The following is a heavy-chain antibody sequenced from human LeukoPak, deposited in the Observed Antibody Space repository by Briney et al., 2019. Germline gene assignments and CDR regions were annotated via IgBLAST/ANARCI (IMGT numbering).Heavy chain of an antibody. Sequence: ASVKVSCKASGYTFTSYYMHWVRQAPGQGLEWMGWISAYNGNTNYAQKLQGRVTMTTDTSTSTAYMELRSLRSDDTAVYYCARLVAAGSTLFDYWGQGTLVTVSS. CDR2: ISAYNGNT. CDR3: ARLVAAGSTLFDY. V-gene: IGHV1-18*04. D-gene: IGHD6-13*01. CDR1: GYTFTSYY. J-gene: IGHJ4*02.